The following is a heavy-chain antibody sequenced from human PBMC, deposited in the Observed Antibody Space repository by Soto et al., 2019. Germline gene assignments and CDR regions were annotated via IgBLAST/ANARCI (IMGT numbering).Heavy chain of an antibody. CDR3: ARFSKLPAREYYYGMYV. D-gene: IGHD1-7*01. J-gene: IGHJ6*02. Sequence: PSETLSLTCAVSGGSISGHGWSWIRQPPGKGLEWIGYVYYLGSTDYNPSLTSRVTISVDTSKGQFSLRLSSVTAADAAIYYCARFSKLPAREYYYGMYVWGQGTKVTVSS. V-gene: IGHV4-59*11. CDR2: VYYLGST. CDR1: GGSISGHG.